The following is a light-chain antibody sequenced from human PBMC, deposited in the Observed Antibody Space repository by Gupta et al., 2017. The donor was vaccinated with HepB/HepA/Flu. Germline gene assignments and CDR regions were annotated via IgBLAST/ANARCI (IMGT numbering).Light chain of an antibody. CDR3: RQELQTPRT. Sequence: TVMTQSPLSLPVTPGEPASISCRSSQRRLHSNGYNYLDWYLQKPGQSPQLLLYLGSNRAYGVPDRFSGSRSCTDFTLKIIRGEAADVVVYYFRQELQTPRTFGQGTKVEIK. CDR2: LGS. J-gene: IGKJ1*01. CDR1: QRRLHSNGYNY. V-gene: IGKV2-28*01.